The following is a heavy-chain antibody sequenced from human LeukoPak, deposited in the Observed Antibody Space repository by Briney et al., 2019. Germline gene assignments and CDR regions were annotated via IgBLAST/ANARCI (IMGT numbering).Heavy chain of an antibody. J-gene: IGHJ4*02. V-gene: IGHV4-59*05. Sequence: KPSGTLSLTCTVSGDSIDSYYWSWIRQPPGKGLEWIWSIYYSGSTYYNPSLKSRVTISVDTSKNQFSLELRSVTAADTAVYSCARHGWLGVGGWYWGQGTLVTVSS. D-gene: IGHD6-19*01. CDR3: ARHGWLGVGGWY. CDR1: GDSIDSYY. CDR2: IYYSGST.